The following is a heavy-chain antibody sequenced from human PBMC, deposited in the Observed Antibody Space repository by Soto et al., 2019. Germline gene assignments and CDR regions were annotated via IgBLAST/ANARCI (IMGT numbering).Heavy chain of an antibody. CDR3: AKEASRFSGANNWFDP. V-gene: IGHV3-30*18. CDR1: GFTFSSYG. Sequence: PGGSLRLSCAASGFTFSSYGMHWVRQAPGKGLEWVAVISYDGSNKYYADSVKGRFTISRDNSKNTLYLQMNSLRAEDTAVYYCAKEASRFSGANNWFDPWGQGTLVTVSS. D-gene: IGHD3-3*01. J-gene: IGHJ5*02. CDR2: ISYDGSNK.